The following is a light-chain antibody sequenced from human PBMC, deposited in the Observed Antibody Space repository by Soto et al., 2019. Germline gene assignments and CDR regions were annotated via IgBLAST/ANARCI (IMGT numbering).Light chain of an antibody. J-gene: IGKJ4*01. CDR1: QSVSSC. V-gene: IGKV3-11*01. CDR3: QQRSNWPPLT. CDR2: DAS. Sequence: EIVLTQSPATLSLSPGERATLSCRASQSVSSCLAWYQQKPGQAPRLLIYDASTRATGIPARFSGSGSGTDFTLTISSLEPEDFAVYYCQQRSNWPPLTFGGGTKVDIK.